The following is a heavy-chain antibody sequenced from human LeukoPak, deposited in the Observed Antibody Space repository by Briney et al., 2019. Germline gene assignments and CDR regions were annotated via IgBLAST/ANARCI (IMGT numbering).Heavy chain of an antibody. V-gene: IGHV3-21*01. CDR3: ARDHRNIVVVTALDYYYYGMDV. J-gene: IGHJ6*02. CDR2: ISSSSSYT. D-gene: IGHD2-21*02. Sequence: GGSLTLSCAASAFTVSSNYMSWVRPAPGKGLEWVSSISSSSSYTYYADSVKGRFTISRDNAKSSLYLQMNSLRAEDTAVYYCARDHRNIVVVTALDYYYYGMDVWGQGTTVTVSS. CDR1: AFTVSSNY.